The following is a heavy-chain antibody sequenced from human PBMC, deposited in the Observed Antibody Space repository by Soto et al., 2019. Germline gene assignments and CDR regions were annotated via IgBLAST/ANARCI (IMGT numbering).Heavy chain of an antibody. V-gene: IGHV4-4*07. D-gene: IGHD4-4*01. Sequence: SETLSLTCTVSGGSISSYYWSWIRQPAGKGLEWIGRIYTSGSTNYNPSLKSRVTMSVDTSKNQFSLKLSSVTAADTAVYYCASDGVTNVRPYYYYYYGMDVWGQGTTVTVSS. CDR1: GGSISSYY. CDR2: IYTSGST. J-gene: IGHJ6*02. CDR3: ASDGVTNVRPYYYYYYGMDV.